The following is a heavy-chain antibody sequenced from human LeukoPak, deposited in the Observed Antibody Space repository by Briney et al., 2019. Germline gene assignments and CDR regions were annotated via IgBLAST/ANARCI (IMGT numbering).Heavy chain of an antibody. CDR3: ARDRRPLVDTAMVLSFDY. J-gene: IGHJ4*02. CDR2: ISSSSSYI. CDR1: GFTFSSYS. Sequence: GGSLRLSCAASGFTFSSYSMNWVRQAPGKGLEWVSSISSSSSYIYYADSVKGRFTISRDNAKNSLYLQMNSLRAEDTAVYYCARDRRPLVDTAMVLSFDYWGQGTLVTVSS. V-gene: IGHV3-21*01. D-gene: IGHD5-18*01.